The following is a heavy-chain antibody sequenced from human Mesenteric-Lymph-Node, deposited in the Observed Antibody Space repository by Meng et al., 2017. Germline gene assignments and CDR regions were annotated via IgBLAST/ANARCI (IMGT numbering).Heavy chain of an antibody. J-gene: IGHJ4*02. CDR3: ARGTTYGDYRYYFDY. D-gene: IGHD4-17*01. Sequence: SVKVFCKASGGTFSSYAISWVRQAPGQGLEWMGGIIPIFGTANYAQKFQGRVTITADESTSTAYMELSSLRSEDTAVYYCARGTTYGDYRYYFDYWGQGTLVTVSS. CDR2: IIPIFGTA. CDR1: GGTFSSYA. V-gene: IGHV1-69*13.